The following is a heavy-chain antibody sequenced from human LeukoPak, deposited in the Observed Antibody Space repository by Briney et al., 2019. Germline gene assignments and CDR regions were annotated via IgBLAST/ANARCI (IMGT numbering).Heavy chain of an antibody. CDR2: IYGDGST. Sequence: GGSLRLSCAASGFTVSSNYMSWVRQAPGKGLEWVSVIYGDGSTSYADSVKGRFTISRDNSKNTLYLQMNSLRAEHTAVYYCARAVTTSYRRYNWFDSWGQGTLVTVSS. D-gene: IGHD4-17*01. CDR3: ARAVTTSYRRYNWFDS. CDR1: GFTVSSNY. V-gene: IGHV3-53*01. J-gene: IGHJ5*01.